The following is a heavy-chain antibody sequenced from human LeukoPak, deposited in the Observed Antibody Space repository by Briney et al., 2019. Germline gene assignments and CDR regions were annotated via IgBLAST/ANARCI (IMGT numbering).Heavy chain of an antibody. V-gene: IGHV1-2*02. CDR3: ARGSALSQTTGTTFDY. CDR2: ISPHTGDT. CDR1: GYTLTDYY. D-gene: IGHD4-17*01. Sequence: GASVTVSCTASGYTLTDYYLHWVRQAPGQGLEWMGWISPHTGDTHYAQSFQGRVTMTRDTSISTAYMDLIMLRSDDTDVYYCARGSALSQTTGTTFDYWGQGTLVTVSS. J-gene: IGHJ4*02.